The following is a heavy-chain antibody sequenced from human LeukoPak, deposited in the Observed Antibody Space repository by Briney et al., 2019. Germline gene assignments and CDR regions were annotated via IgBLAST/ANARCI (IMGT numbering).Heavy chain of an antibody. J-gene: IGHJ4*02. Sequence: GRSLRLFCSASGFTFGDYAMTWVRQAPGKGLEWLGMIRTKAHGGTTEYAASVKGRFTFSRDDSKSIAYLQMNSLKTEDTAVYYCTRGDWNDDNWGQGTLVTVSS. V-gene: IGHV3-49*04. CDR2: IRTKAHGGTT. CDR1: GFTFGDYA. CDR3: TRGDWNDDN. D-gene: IGHD1-1*01.